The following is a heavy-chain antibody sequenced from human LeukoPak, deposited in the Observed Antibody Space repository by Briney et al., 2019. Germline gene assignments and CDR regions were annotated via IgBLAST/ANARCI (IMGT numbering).Heavy chain of an antibody. Sequence: ASVKVSCKASGYTFTSYYMHWVRQAPGQGLEWMGIINPSGGSTSYAQKFQGRVTMTRDMSTSTVYMELSSLRSEDTAVYCCATQSSYYDSSGYLDYWGQGTLVTASS. J-gene: IGHJ4*02. D-gene: IGHD3-22*01. V-gene: IGHV1-46*01. CDR3: ATQSSYYDSSGYLDY. CDR1: GYTFTSYY. CDR2: INPSGGST.